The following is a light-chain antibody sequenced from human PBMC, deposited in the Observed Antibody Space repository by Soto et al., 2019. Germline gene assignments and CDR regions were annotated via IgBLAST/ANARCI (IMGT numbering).Light chain of an antibody. CDR3: QQYGNSPPWT. CDR2: GAS. V-gene: IGKV3-20*01. Sequence: EIVLTQSPGTLSLSPGERATLSCRASQSVSSSYLAWYQQKPGQAPRPLIYGASSRATGIPDRFSGSGSGTDFTLTISRLEPEDFAVYYCQQYGNSPPWTFGQGTKVDIK. J-gene: IGKJ1*01. CDR1: QSVSSSY.